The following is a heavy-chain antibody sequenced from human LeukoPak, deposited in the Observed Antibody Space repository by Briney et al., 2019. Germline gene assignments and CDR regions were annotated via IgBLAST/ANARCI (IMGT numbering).Heavy chain of an antibody. D-gene: IGHD1-1*01. CDR2: INAGNGNT. J-gene: IGHJ3*02. CDR3: ARDGGYNWNDVASDI. V-gene: IGHV1-3*01. Sequence: ASVKVSCKASGYTFTSYAMHWVRQAPGQRLEWMGWINAGNGNTKYSQKFQGRVTITRDTSASTAYMELSSLRSEDTAVYYCARDGGYNWNDVASDIWGQGTMVTVSS. CDR1: GYTFTSYA.